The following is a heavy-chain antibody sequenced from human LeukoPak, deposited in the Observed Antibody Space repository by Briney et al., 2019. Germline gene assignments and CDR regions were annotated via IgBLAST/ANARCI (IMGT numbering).Heavy chain of an antibody. Sequence: PSETLSLTCTVSGRSISSIGYYWDWLRQPPGNGLEWIGRVYYGGNTYYNPSRKSRVTISVDTSTNQFPLKLSSVTAAETAVYYCASHDSSGPYNAFDIWGQGTMVTVSS. V-gene: IGHV4-39*01. CDR3: ASHDSSGPYNAFDI. J-gene: IGHJ3*02. D-gene: IGHD3-22*01. CDR2: VYYGGNT. CDR1: GRSISSIGYY.